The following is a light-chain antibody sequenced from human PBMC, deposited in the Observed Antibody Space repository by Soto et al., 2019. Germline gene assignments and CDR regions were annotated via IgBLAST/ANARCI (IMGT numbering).Light chain of an antibody. CDR1: QTISSW. Sequence: DIQMTQSPSTLSGSVGDRVTITCRASQTISSWLAWYQQKPGKXPXLLIYKASTLKSGVPSRFSGSGSGTEFTLTISSLQPDDFPTYYCQHYNSYSEAFGQGTKVDI. CDR3: QHYNSYSEA. J-gene: IGKJ1*01. CDR2: KAS. V-gene: IGKV1-5*03.